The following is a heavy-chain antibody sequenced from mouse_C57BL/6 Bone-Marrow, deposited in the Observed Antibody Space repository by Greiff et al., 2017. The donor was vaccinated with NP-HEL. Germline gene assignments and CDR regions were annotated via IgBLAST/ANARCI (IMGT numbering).Heavy chain of an antibody. V-gene: IGHV5-6*01. CDR1: GFTFSSYG. CDR2: ISSGGSYT. CDR3: ARHYYSNYFDY. Sequence: EVQGVESGGDLVKPGGSLKLSCAASGFTFSSYGMSWVRQTPDKRLEWVATISSGGSYTYYPDSVKGRFTISRDNAKNTLYLQMSSLKSEGTAMYYCARHYYSNYFDYWGQGTTLTVSS. D-gene: IGHD2-5*01. J-gene: IGHJ2*01.